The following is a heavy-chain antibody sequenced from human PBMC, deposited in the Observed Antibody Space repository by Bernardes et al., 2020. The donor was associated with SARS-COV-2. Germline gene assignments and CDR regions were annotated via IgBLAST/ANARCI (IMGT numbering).Heavy chain of an antibody. CDR1: GGSISSYY. Sequence: SETLSLTCPVSGGSISSYYWSWIRQPPGKGLEWIWHIYYSGSTHYNPSLKSRVTISVDTSKNQFSLKLSSVTAADTAVYYCARTATAEDYYYYYMNVWGKGNTVSVSS. V-gene: IGHV4-59*01. J-gene: IGHJ6*03. CDR2: IYYSGST. CDR3: ARTATAEDYYYYYMNV.